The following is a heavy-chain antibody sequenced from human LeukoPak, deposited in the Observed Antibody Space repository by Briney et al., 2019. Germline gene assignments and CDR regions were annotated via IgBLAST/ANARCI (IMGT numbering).Heavy chain of an antibody. V-gene: IGHV3-23*01. CDR1: GFTFSSYA. CDR3: ANRGREYYFDY. J-gene: IGHJ4*02. CDR2: ISGSGGST. Sequence: GGPLRLSCADSGFTFSSYAMRWVRQAPGKGLEWVSAISGSGGSTYYADSVKGRFTISRDNSKNTLYLQMNSLRAEDTAVYYCANRGREYYFDYWGQGTLVTVSS.